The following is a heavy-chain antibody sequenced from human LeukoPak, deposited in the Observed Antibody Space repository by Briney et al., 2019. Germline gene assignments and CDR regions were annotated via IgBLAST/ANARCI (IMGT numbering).Heavy chain of an antibody. CDR3: ARDRGVGMATISRWFDP. Sequence: ASVKVSCKASGYTFTSYGISWVRQAPGQGLEWMGWISAYNGNTNYAQKLQGRVTMTTDTSTSTAYMELRSLRSDDTAVYYCARDRGVGMATISRWFDPWGQGTLVTVSS. V-gene: IGHV1-18*01. CDR2: ISAYNGNT. CDR1: GYTFTSYG. D-gene: IGHD5-24*01. J-gene: IGHJ5*02.